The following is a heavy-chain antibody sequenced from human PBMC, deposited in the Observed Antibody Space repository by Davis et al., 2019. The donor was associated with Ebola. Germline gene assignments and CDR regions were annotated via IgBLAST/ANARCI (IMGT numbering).Heavy chain of an antibody. J-gene: IGHJ4*02. Sequence: GESLKISCAASGFTFSSYAMSWVRQAPGKGLEWVSAISGSGGSTYYADSVKGRFTVSRDNAKSTLYLQMNSLRVEDTAVYYCASYVVGWGRGTLVTVSS. CDR1: GFTFSSYA. V-gene: IGHV3-23*01. D-gene: IGHD2-15*01. CDR3: ASYVVG. CDR2: ISGSGGST.